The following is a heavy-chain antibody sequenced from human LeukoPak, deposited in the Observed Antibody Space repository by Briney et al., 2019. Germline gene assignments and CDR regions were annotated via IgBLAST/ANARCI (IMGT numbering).Heavy chain of an antibody. CDR1: RFTFSRYW. J-gene: IGHJ6*02. Sequence: GGSLRLSCAASRFTFSRYWMNWVRQAPGKGLEGVANIKQDGMEKYYVDSVKGRFTISRDNAKHSLYLQVNSLRAEDTAVYYCARAASFSYGMDVWGQGTTVTVSS. V-gene: IGHV3-7*01. D-gene: IGHD6-6*01. CDR2: IKQDGMEK. CDR3: ARAASFSYGMDV.